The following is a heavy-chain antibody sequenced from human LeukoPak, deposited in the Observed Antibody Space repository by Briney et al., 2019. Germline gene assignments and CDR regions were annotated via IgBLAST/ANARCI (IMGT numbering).Heavy chain of an antibody. CDR1: GFTFSSYE. V-gene: IGHV3-48*03. J-gene: IGHJ3*02. CDR3: ARAWDAFDI. CDR2: ISTSGSSI. Sequence: PGGSLRLSCAASGFTFSSYEMNWVRQAPGKGLEWVSYISTSGSSIYYADSVKGRFTISRDNAKNSLYLQMNSLRVEDTAVYYCARAWDAFDIWGQGTMVTVSS.